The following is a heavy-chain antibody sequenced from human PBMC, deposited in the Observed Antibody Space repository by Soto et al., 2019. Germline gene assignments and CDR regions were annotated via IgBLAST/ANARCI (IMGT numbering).Heavy chain of an antibody. J-gene: IGHJ1*01. CDR1: GGTFSSYA. V-gene: IGHV1-69*13. CDR2: IIPIFGTA. D-gene: IGHD2-15*01. Sequence: ASVKVSCKASGGTFSSYAISWVRQAPGQGLEWMGGIIPIFGTANYAQKFQGRVTITADESTSTAYMELSSLRSEDTAVYYCARGVCRGGSCVGAEYFQHWGQGTLVTVSS. CDR3: ARGVCRGGSCVGAEYFQH.